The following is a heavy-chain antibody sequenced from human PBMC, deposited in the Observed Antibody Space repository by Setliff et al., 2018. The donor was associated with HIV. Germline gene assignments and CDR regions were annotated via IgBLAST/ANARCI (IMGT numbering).Heavy chain of an antibody. J-gene: IGHJ4*02. CDR1: GGSISSHY. Sequence: PSETLSLTCTVSGGSISSHYWSWIRQPPGKGLEWIGYIYYSGSTNYNPSLKSRVTMSVDTSKNQFSLKLSSVTAADTAMYYCARGRGSYWGQGTLVTVS. V-gene: IGHV4-59*08. CDR3: ARGRGSY. D-gene: IGHD1-26*01. CDR2: IYYSGST.